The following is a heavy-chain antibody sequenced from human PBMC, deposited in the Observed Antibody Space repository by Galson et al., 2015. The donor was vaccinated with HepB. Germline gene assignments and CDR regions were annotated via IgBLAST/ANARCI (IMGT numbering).Heavy chain of an antibody. V-gene: IGHV4-61*02. J-gene: IGHJ4*02. CDR2: IYTSGST. D-gene: IGHD1-7*01. CDR1: GGSISSGSYY. CDR3: ATEYATGTTFVDY. Sequence: TLSLTCTVSGGSISSGSYYWSWIRQPAGKGLEWIGRIYTSGSTNYNPSLKSRVTISVDTSKNQFSLKLSSVTAADTAVYYCATEYATGTTFVDYWGQGTLVTVSS.